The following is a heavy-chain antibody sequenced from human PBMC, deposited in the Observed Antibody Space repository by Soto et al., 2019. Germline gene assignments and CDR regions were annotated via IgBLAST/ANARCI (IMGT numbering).Heavy chain of an antibody. D-gene: IGHD5-12*01. CDR3: ARTSLRFRGPYYFDY. J-gene: IGHJ4*02. CDR2: ISSSSSYI. Sequence: WWSLRLSCSASVFTCSSYSMNWFRQAPGKGLEWVSSISSSSSYIYYADSVKGRFTISRDNAKNSLYLQMNSLRAEDTAVYYCARTSLRFRGPYYFDYWGQGTLVTVSS. V-gene: IGHV3-21*01. CDR1: VFTCSSYS.